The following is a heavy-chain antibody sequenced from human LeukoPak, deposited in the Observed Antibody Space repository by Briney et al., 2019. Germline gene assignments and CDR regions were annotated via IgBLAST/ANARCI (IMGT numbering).Heavy chain of an antibody. CDR1: GGSISSSNYY. CDR2: IFNSGST. CDR3: ARDRHKLVDIVAGILDY. D-gene: IGHD5-12*01. V-gene: IGHV4-39*07. J-gene: IGHJ4*02. Sequence: PSETLSLTCTVSGGSISSSNYYWGWIRQPRGKGLEWIGYIFNSGSTYYNPSLKSRVTILVDTSKNQFSLKLSSVTAADTAVYYRARDRHKLVDIVAGILDYWGQGTLVTVSS.